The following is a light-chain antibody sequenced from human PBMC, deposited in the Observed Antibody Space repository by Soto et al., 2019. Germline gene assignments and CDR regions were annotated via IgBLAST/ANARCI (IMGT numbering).Light chain of an antibody. CDR1: QSISSW. J-gene: IGKJ1*01. Sequence: DIQMTQSPSTLSASVGDRVPITCRASQSISSWLAWYQQKPGKAPKLLIYDASSLESGVPSRFSGSGSGTEFTLTISSLQPDDFATYYCQQYVTAFRTFGQGTKVDIK. CDR3: QQYVTAFRT. CDR2: DAS. V-gene: IGKV1-5*01.